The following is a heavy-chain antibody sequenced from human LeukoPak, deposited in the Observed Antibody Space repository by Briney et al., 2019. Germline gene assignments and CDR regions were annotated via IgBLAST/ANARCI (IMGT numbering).Heavy chain of an antibody. CDR1: GGSIRSSNW. CDR3: ARVYDSSGYSADAFDI. V-gene: IGHV4-4*02. Sequence: SGTLSLTCAVSGGSIRSSNWWSWVRQPPGKGLEWIGEIYHSGSTNYNPSLKSRVTISVDKSKNQFSMKLSSVTAADTAVYYCARVYDSSGYSADAFDIWGQGTMVTVSS. CDR2: IYHSGST. J-gene: IGHJ3*02. D-gene: IGHD3-22*01.